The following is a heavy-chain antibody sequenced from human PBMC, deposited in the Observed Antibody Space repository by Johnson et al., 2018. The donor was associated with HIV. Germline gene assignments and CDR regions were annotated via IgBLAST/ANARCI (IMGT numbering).Heavy chain of an antibody. Sequence: QVQLVESGGGVVQPGGSLRLSCAASGFTFSSYGMHWVRQAPGKGLEWVAFIRYDGSNKYYADSVKGRFPISRDNSKNTLYLQMNSLRAEDTAVYYCAKDGIDRERIRYFDWLLLNAFDIWGQGTMVTVSS. CDR1: GFTFSSYG. D-gene: IGHD3-9*01. CDR3: AKDGIDRERIRYFDWLLLNAFDI. J-gene: IGHJ3*02. V-gene: IGHV3-30*02. CDR2: IRYDGSNK.